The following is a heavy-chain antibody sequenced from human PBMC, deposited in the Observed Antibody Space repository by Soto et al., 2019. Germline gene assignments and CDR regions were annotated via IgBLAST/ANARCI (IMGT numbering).Heavy chain of an antibody. D-gene: IGHD3-10*01. CDR3: ARRTMGNYYYMDV. Sequence: PGGSLRLSCVASGFTLSDYYMSWIRQAPGKGLEWVSYISSSGTIDNYADSVKGRFTISRDNAKNSLFLQMNGLRAEDTAVYYCARRTMGNYYYMDVWGKGTTVTASS. CDR2: ISSSGTID. V-gene: IGHV3-11*01. J-gene: IGHJ6*03. CDR1: GFTLSDYY.